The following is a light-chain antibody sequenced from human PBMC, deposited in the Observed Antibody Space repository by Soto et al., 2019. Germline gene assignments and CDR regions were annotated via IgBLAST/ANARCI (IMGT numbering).Light chain of an antibody. CDR3: QQYYSYPPT. Sequence: DVQMTQSPSTLSASVGDTVTITCRASESIDNWLAWYQQKPGKAPKLLIYKASTLKSGVPSRFSGSGSGTEFTLTISCLQSEDFATYYCQQYYSYPPTFGQGTKVDIK. V-gene: IGKV1-5*03. CDR1: ESIDNW. CDR2: KAS. J-gene: IGKJ1*01.